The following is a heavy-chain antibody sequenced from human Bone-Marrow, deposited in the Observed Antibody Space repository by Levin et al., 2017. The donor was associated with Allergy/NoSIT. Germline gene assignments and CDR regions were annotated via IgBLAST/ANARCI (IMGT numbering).Heavy chain of an antibody. V-gene: IGHV3-53*01. CDR1: GFTVSSNY. CDR3: ASCRSASCHYYYGMDV. Sequence: GESLRLSCAASGFTVSSNYVNWVRQAPGKGLEWVSFIDIGGNTYYADSVTGRFTISRDNSKHAVYLQMNSLRAEDTAMYYCASCRSASCHYYYGMDVWGQGTTVIVSS. CDR2: IDIGGNT. D-gene: IGHD2-2*01. J-gene: IGHJ6*02.